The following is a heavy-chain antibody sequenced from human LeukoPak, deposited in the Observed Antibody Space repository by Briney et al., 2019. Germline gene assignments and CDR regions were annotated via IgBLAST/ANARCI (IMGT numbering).Heavy chain of an antibody. V-gene: IGHV1-2*02. CDR1: GYIFTGYY. CDR3: AREGSSSWYTSWFDP. J-gene: IGHJ5*02. D-gene: IGHD6-13*01. CDR2: INPNSGGT. Sequence: ASVKVSCKASGYIFTGYYMHWVRQAPGQGLEWMGWINPNSGGTNYAQKFQGRVTMTRDTSISTAYMELSRLRSDDTAVYYCAREGSSSWYTSWFDPWGQGTLVTVSS.